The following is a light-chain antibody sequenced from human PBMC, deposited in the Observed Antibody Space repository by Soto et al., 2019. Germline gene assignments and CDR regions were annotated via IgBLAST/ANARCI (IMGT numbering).Light chain of an antibody. V-gene: IGKV3-20*01. CDR2: GAF. J-gene: IGKJ2*01. CDR3: QQYGTAPKYT. Sequence: EIVLTQSPGTLSFSPGERATLSCRASRSVTTRYLAWYQQKPGQSPRLLIYGAFSRATGIPDRFSGSGSGPDFTVTISRLEAEDFAVYYCQQYGTAPKYTFGQGTKLEI. CDR1: RSVTTRY.